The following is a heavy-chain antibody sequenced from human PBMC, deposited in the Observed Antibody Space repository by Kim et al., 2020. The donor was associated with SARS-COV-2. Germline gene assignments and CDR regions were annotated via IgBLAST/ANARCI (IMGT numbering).Heavy chain of an antibody. Sequence: SFPFSGYSFPSYWISWVRQMPGKGLEWMGRIDPSDSYTNYSPSFQGHVTISADRSISAAYLQWSSLKASDTAIYYCARLGRDGYNYGRGDFWGQGTLVTVSS. CDR1: GYSFPSYW. J-gene: IGHJ4*02. CDR3: ARLGRDGYNYGRGDF. CDR2: IDPSDSYT. D-gene: IGHD5-12*01. V-gene: IGHV5-10-1*01.